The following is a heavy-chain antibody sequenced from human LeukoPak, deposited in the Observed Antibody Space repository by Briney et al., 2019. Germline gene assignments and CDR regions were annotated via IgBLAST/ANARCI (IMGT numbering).Heavy chain of an antibody. CDR2: ITPDGSDR. Sequence: GGSLRLSCAVSGFTFNNYWMSWVRQAPGKGLEWVANITPDGSDRYYVDSLKGRVTISRDNTKSSLYPQLNSLRAEDTAVYYCVPGGLAVSGIDYWGQGALVTVSS. CDR3: VPGGLAVSGIDY. CDR1: GFTFNNYW. V-gene: IGHV3-7*01. D-gene: IGHD6-19*01. J-gene: IGHJ4*02.